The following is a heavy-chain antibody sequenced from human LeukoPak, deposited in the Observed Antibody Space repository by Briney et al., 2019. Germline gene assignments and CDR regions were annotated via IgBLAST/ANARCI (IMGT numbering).Heavy chain of an antibody. D-gene: IGHD6-13*01. J-gene: IGHJ4*02. CDR3: ARDLDVYSSSWSLELNFDY. CDR2: ISSSSSYI. CDR1: GFTFSSYS. V-gene: IGHV3-21*01. Sequence: GGSLRLSCAASGFTFSSYSMNWVRQAPGKGLEWVSSISSSSSYIYYADSVKGRFTISRDNAKNSLYLQMNSLRAEDTAVYYCARDLDVYSSSWSLELNFDYWGQGTLVTVSS.